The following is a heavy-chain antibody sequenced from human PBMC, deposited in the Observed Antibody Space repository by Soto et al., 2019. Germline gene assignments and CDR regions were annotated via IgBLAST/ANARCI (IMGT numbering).Heavy chain of an antibody. J-gene: IGHJ6*03. V-gene: IGHV3-7*01. Sequence: GGSLRLSCAASGFTFSSYWMSWVRQAPGKGLEWVANIKQDGSEKYYVDSVKGRFTISRDNAKNSLYLQMNSLRAEDTAVYYCARTFHGVVAATYMDVWGKGTTVTVSS. D-gene: IGHD2-15*01. CDR2: IKQDGSEK. CDR1: GFTFSSYW. CDR3: ARTFHGVVAATYMDV.